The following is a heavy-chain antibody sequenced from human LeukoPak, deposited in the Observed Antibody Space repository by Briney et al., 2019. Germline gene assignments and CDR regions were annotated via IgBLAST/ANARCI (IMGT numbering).Heavy chain of an antibody. CDR3: ARDPGAHTGSGN. Sequence: SGTLSLTCAVSGGSISSNHWWSWVRQPPGKGLEWIGEIFHSGSTNYNPSLKSRVTISVDKSKNHLSLNLTSVTAADTAIYYCARDPGAHTGSGNWGQGTLVTVSS. CDR1: GGSISSNHW. D-gene: IGHD6-19*01. V-gene: IGHV4-4*02. J-gene: IGHJ4*02. CDR2: IFHSGST.